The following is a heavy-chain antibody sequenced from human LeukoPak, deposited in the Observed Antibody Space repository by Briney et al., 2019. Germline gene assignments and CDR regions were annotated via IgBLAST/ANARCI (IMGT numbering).Heavy chain of an antibody. Sequence: GGSLRLSCAASGFTFSSYAMHWVRQAPGKGLEGVAVISYDGSNKYYADSVKGRFTISRDNSKNTLYLQMNSLRAEDTAVYYCAREVCGGDCYAHGFFDYWGQGTLVTVSS. D-gene: IGHD2-21*02. V-gene: IGHV3-30*01. CDR1: GFTFSSYA. J-gene: IGHJ4*02. CDR2: ISYDGSNK. CDR3: AREVCGGDCYAHGFFDY.